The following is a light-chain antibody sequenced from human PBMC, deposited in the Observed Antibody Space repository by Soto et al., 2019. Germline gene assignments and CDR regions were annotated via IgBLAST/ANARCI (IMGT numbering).Light chain of an antibody. J-gene: IGLJ2*01. CDR2: EVS. CDR1: RSDVGGYNY. Sequence: QSVLTQPASVSGSPGQSITISCTGTRSDVGGYNYVSWYQQHPGKAPKLMIYEVSNRPSGVSNRFSGSKSGNTASLTISGLQAEDEADYYCSSYTSSSTVFGGGTQLTVL. V-gene: IGLV2-14*01. CDR3: SSYTSSSTV.